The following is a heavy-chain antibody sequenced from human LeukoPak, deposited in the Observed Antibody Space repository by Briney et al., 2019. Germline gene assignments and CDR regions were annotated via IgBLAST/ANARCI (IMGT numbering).Heavy chain of an antibody. J-gene: IGHJ4*02. D-gene: IGHD3-3*01. CDR2: INHSGST. CDR1: GGSFSGYY. V-gene: IGHV4-34*01. Sequence: SETLSLTCAVYGGSFSGYYWSWIRQPPGKGLEWIGEINHSGSTKYNPSLKSRVTISVDTSKNQFSLKLGSVTAADTAVYYCASSWYYDFWSGFYDYWGQGTLVTVSS. CDR3: ASSWYYDFWSGFYDY.